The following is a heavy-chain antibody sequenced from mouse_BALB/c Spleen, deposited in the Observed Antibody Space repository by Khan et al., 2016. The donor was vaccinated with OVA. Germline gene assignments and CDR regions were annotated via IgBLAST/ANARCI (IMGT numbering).Heavy chain of an antibody. V-gene: IGHV1-26*01. Sequence: VQLQQSGPDLVKTGASVKISCKASGYSFTAYYMNWVKLSHGKSLECIGSINPNTDNTNYNQKFKGKAILTVDKSSSTAYMELRSLTSEDSAVYFCARGYDFCAYWGQGTLVTVSA. CDR3: ARGYDFCAY. D-gene: IGHD2-14*01. CDR1: GYSFTAYY. J-gene: IGHJ3*01. CDR2: INPNTDNT.